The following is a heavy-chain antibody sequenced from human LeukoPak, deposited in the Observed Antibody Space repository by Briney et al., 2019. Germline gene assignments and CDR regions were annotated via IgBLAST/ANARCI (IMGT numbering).Heavy chain of an antibody. V-gene: IGHV1-2*02. CDR3: VSGGDNCWYDD. CDR1: GYTFTGYH. Sequence: ASVKVSCKPSGYTFTGYHMRWVRHAPGQGLEWMAWINTNTAGTKYTQKFQGRETMTRDTTTSTAYMALSRLRTAATAVNYCVSGGDNCWYDDWGQGTLVTVSS. CDR2: INTNTAGT. D-gene: IGHD1-1*01. J-gene: IGHJ5*02.